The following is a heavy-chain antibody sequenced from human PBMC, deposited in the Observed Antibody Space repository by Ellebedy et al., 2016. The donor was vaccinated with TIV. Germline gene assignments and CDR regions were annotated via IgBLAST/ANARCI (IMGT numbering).Heavy chain of an antibody. V-gene: IGHV4-39*07. CDR1: GGSISSSSSY. CDR3: ARADCSSTSCYLLDY. CDR2: IYYSGST. J-gene: IGHJ4*02. Sequence: SETLSLTXTVSGGSISSSSSYWGWIRQPPGKGLEWIGSIYYSGSTYYNPSLKSRVTISVDTSKNQFSLKLSSVTAADTAVYYCARADCSSTSCYLLDYWGQGTLVTVSS. D-gene: IGHD2-2*01.